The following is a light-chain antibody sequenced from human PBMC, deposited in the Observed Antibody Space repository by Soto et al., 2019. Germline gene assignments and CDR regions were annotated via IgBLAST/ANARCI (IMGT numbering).Light chain of an antibody. V-gene: IGKV3-20*01. Sequence: EIVLTQSPGTLSLSPGERATLSCRASQSVSSSYLAWYQQKPGQAPRLLIYGASSRATGIPDRFSGGGSGTDFTLTISRLESEDFAVYYCQQYGSSPATFGQGTKLEIK. J-gene: IGKJ2*01. CDR1: QSVSSSY. CDR3: QQYGSSPAT. CDR2: GAS.